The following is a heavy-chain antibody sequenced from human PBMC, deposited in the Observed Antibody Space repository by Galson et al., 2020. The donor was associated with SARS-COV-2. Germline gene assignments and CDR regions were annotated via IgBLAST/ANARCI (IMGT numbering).Heavy chain of an antibody. CDR3: ATAKAVVAYCYFDY. V-gene: IGHV1-24*01. Sequence: ASVKVSCKVSGYTLSELSMHWVRQAPGKGLEWMGGFDPEDGETVYPQKFQGRVTMTEDTSTATVYMELSGLRSEDTAVYYCATAKAVVAYCYFDYWGQGTLVTVSS. CDR1: GYTLSELS. CDR2: FDPEDGET. J-gene: IGHJ4*02. D-gene: IGHD2-15*01.